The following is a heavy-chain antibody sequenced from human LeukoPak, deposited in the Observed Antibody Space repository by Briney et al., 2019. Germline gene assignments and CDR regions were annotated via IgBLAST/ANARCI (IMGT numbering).Heavy chain of an antibody. CDR1: GGSISISSYY. Sequence: SETLSLTCTVSGGSISISSYYWAWIRQPPGKGLEWYGRIYYSRSTYCNPSLKSRVTISVDTSKNQLSLKRSSVTAADTAVYYCARLRDSSGWYYGRLDNWFDPWGQGTLVTVSS. CDR3: ARLRDSSGWYYGRLDNWFDP. CDR2: IYYSRST. J-gene: IGHJ5*02. V-gene: IGHV4-39*01. D-gene: IGHD6-19*01.